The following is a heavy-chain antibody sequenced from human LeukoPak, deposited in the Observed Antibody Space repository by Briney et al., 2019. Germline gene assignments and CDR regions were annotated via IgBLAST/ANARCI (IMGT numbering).Heavy chain of an antibody. V-gene: IGHV4-39*01. Sequence: TETLSLTFTVSVGSIISSSYYSGWIRQPPGKGLDWPGSIYYSGSTYYNPSLKSRVTISVDTSKNQFSLKLSSVTAADTAVYYCARHSLGYCSSTSCPFDYWGQGTLVTVSS. CDR3: ARHSLGYCSSTSCPFDY. CDR2: IYYSGST. J-gene: IGHJ4*02. D-gene: IGHD2-2*01. CDR1: VGSIISSSYY.